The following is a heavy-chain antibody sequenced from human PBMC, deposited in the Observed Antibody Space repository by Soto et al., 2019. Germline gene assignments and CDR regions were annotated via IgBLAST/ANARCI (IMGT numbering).Heavy chain of an antibody. CDR2: ISAYNGNT. Sequence: QVQLVQSGGEVKKPGASVKVSCKAYGYTFNKYGITWVRQAAGQGLEWMGWISAYNGNTHYAQKVQGRVTMTTDTSTSTAYMELRSLRSDDTAVYYCARDGDISPLWFDYWGQGTLVTVSS. CDR3: ARDGDISPLWFDY. D-gene: IGHD3-9*01. V-gene: IGHV1-18*01. J-gene: IGHJ4*02. CDR1: GYTFNKYG.